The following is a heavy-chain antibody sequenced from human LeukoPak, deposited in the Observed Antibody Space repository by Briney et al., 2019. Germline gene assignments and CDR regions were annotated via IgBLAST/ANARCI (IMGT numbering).Heavy chain of an antibody. CDR1: GFTFTSYA. CDR3: ARPLYGDYELDY. V-gene: IGHV1-3*01. J-gene: IGHJ4*02. CDR2: INAGNGNT. D-gene: IGHD4-17*01. Sequence: GGSLRLSCAASGFTFTSYAMHWVRQAPGQRLEWMGWINAGNGNTKYSQKFQGRVTITRDTSASTAYMELSSLRSEDTAVYYCARPLYGDYELDYWGQGTLVTVSS.